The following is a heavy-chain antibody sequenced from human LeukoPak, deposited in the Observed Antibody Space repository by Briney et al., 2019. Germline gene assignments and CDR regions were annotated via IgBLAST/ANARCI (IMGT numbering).Heavy chain of an antibody. J-gene: IGHJ4*02. V-gene: IGHV3-20*04. D-gene: IGHD2-21*02. CDR1: GFTFDDYG. Sequence: GGSLRLSCAASGFTFDDYGMTWVRLGAGKGLEWVSGISWNGANKGYADSVKGRFTISRDNSKNTLYLQMNSLRAEDTAVYYCARALCGGDCYSSDYWGQGTLVTVSS. CDR3: ARALCGGDCYSSDY. CDR2: ISWNGANK.